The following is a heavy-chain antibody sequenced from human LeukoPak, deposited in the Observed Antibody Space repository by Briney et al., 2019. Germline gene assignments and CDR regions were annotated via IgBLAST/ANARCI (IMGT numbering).Heavy chain of an antibody. J-gene: IGHJ4*02. CDR2: ISYDGSNK. V-gene: IGHV3-30*03. D-gene: IGHD1-7*01. CDR1: GFTFSSYG. Sequence: GGSLRLSCAASGFTFSSYGMSWVRQAPGKGLEWVAVISYDGSNKYYADSVKGRFTISRDNSKNTLYLQMNSLRAEDTAVYYCARDGKYNWNYGYYFDYWGQGTLVTVSS. CDR3: ARDGKYNWNYGYYFDY.